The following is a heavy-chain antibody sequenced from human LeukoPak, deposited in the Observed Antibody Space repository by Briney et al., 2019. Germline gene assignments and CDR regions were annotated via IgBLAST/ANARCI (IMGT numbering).Heavy chain of an antibody. CDR2: IFSGGTT. J-gene: IGHJ6*02. CDR3: AREGNYYDMDV. V-gene: IGHV3-53*01. CDR1: GFTVSSNY. Sequence: GGSLRLSCAASGFTVSSNYMSWVRQAPGKGLEWVSVIFSGGTTYYADSVKGRFTISRDNPKNTLYLQMNSLRAEDTAVYYCAREGNYYDMDVWGQGTTVTVSS.